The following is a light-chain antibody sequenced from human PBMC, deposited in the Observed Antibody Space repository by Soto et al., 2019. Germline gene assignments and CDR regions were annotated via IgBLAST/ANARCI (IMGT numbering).Light chain of an antibody. CDR3: AAWDVSLSGVV. V-gene: IGLV1-47*01. Sequence: QLVLTQPPSASGTPGQRVTISCSGSSSNIGSNYVYWYQQLPGTVPQLLIYRNSERPSGVPDRFSGSKSGTSASLAISGLRSEDEADYYCAAWDVSLSGVVFGGGTKLTVL. J-gene: IGLJ2*01. CDR2: RNS. CDR1: SSNIGSNY.